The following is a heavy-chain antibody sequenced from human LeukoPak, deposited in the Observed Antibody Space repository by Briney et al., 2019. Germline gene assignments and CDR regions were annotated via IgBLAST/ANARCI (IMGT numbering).Heavy chain of an antibody. CDR3: ARDGYCSSTSCFGNYYYYGMDV. D-gene: IGHD2-2*01. CDR2: ISAYNGNT. V-gene: IGHV1-18*01. CDR1: GYTFTSYG. J-gene: IGHJ6*02. Sequence: ASVKVSCKASGYTFTSYGISWVRQAPGQGLEWMGRISAYNGNTNYAQKLQGRVTMTTDTSTSTAYMELRSLRSDDTAVYYCARDGYCSSTSCFGNYYYYGMDVWGQGTTVTVSS.